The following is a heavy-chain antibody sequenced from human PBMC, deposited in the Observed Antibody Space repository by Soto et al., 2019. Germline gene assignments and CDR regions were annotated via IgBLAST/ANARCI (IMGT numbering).Heavy chain of an antibody. CDR2: IYPGDSDT. D-gene: IGHD1-26*01. CDR3: ARFRVVGATTGGMDV. CDR1: GYSLTIYC. V-gene: IGHV5-51*01. J-gene: IGHJ6*04. Sequence: GESLRISCNGSGYSLTIYCIGLVLQMPGKGLEWMGIIYPGDSDTRYSPSFQGQVTISADKSISTDYLQWSSLKASDTAMYYCARFRVVGATTGGMDVWGKGTTVTVSS.